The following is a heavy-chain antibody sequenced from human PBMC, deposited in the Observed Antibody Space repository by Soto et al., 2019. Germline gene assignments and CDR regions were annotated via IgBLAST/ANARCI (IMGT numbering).Heavy chain of an antibody. D-gene: IGHD2-21*02. Sequence: PSDTLSLTCTVSGGSISSYYWSWIRQPAGKGLEWIGRIYTSGSTNYNPSLKSRVTMSVDTSKNQFSLKLSSVTAADTAVYYCARDGVVTAPYYYGMDVWGQGTTVTVSS. V-gene: IGHV4-4*07. CDR3: ARDGVVTAPYYYGMDV. CDR2: IYTSGST. CDR1: GGSISSYY. J-gene: IGHJ6*02.